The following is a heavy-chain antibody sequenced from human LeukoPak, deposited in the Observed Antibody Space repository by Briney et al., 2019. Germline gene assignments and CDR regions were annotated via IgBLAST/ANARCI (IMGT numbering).Heavy chain of an antibody. Sequence: GASLQISCKGSGSSFTTYWIGWVRQLPGKGLEWMGIIYPGDSDTRYSPSFQGQVTISADKSISTAYLQWSSLKASDTAIYYCARHAPPRSFDYWGQGTLVTVSS. J-gene: IGHJ4*02. CDR3: ARHAPPRSFDY. V-gene: IGHV5-51*01. CDR1: GSSFTTYW. CDR2: IYPGDSDT.